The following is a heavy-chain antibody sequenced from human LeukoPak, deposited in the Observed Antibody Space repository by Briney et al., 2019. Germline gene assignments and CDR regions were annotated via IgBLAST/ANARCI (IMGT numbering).Heavy chain of an antibody. CDR3: ARFDYSGNSGFDY. D-gene: IGHD4-23*01. V-gene: IGHV4-59*01. Sequence: SETLSLTCTVSGGSISSYYWSWIRQPPGKGLEWIGYIYYSGSTNYNPSLKSRVTISVDTSKNQFSLKLSSVTAADTAVYYCARFDYSGNSGFDYWGQGTLVTVSS. CDR1: GGSISSYY. CDR2: IYYSGST. J-gene: IGHJ4*02.